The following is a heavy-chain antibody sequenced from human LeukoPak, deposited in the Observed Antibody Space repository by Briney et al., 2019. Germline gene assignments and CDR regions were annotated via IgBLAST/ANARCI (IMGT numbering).Heavy chain of an antibody. J-gene: IGHJ4*02. D-gene: IGHD2-2*01. CDR1: GFTFSSYS. Sequence: GSLRLSCAASGFTFSSYSMNWVRQAPGKGLEWVSSISSSSSYIYYADSVRGRFTISRDNAKNSLYLQMNSLRAEDTAVYYCARDYCSSTSCYSDYWGQGTLVTVSS. V-gene: IGHV3-21*01. CDR3: ARDYCSSTSCYSDY. CDR2: ISSSSSYI.